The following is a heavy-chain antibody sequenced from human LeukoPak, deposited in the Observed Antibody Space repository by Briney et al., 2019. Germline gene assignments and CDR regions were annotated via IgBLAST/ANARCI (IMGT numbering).Heavy chain of an antibody. Sequence: GRSLRLSCAPSGFTFSSYGMHWVRQAPGKGLEWVAGISYDGRSEEYVDSVKGRFTISRDNSKNTLYLQMNSLRAEDTAVYYCAKDRGYSHGFDYWGQGTLVTVSS. D-gene: IGHD5-18*01. CDR2: ISYDGRSE. CDR3: AKDRGYSHGFDY. CDR1: GFTFSSYG. J-gene: IGHJ4*02. V-gene: IGHV3-30*18.